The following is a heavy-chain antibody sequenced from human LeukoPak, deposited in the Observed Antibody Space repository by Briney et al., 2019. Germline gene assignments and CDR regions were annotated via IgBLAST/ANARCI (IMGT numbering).Heavy chain of an antibody. CDR1: GGSISSSSYY. Sequence: SETLSLTCTVSGGSISSSSYYWGWIRQPPGKGLEWIGYIYNSVTTNYNPSLKSRVTISVDTSKNQFSLKLTSVTAADTAVYYCARQAAFDRSEGQFDYWGQGTLVTVSS. CDR2: IYNSVTT. D-gene: IGHD3-9*01. V-gene: IGHV4-61*05. J-gene: IGHJ4*02. CDR3: ARQAAFDRSEGQFDY.